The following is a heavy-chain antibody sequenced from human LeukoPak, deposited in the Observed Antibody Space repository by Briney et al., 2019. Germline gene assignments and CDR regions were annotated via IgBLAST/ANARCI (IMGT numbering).Heavy chain of an antibody. D-gene: IGHD3-10*01. CDR3: ARDPITMVRGVTLSY. V-gene: IGHV3-21*01. J-gene: IGHJ4*02. Sequence: GGSLRLSCAASGFTFSSAWMNWVRQAPGKGLEWVSSISSSSSYIYYADSVKGRFTISRDNAKNSLYLQMNSLRAEGTAVYYCARDPITMVRGVTLSYWGQGTLVTVSS. CDR1: GFTFSSAW. CDR2: ISSSSSYI.